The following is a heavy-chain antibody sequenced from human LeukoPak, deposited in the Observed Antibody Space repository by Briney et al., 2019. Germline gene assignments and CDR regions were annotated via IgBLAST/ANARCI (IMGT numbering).Heavy chain of an antibody. J-gene: IGHJ4*02. V-gene: IGHV1-18*01. D-gene: IGHD2-2*01. CDR3: ALIPYCTTATCYYFDF. CDR2: ISAYNGNT. CDR1: GYTFTSYG. Sequence: WASVKVSCKASGYTFTSYGISWVRQAPGQGLEWMGWISAYNGNTNYAQKLQGRVTMTIDTSTSTAYMELRSLRSDDTAVYYCALIPYCTTATCYYFDFWGQGTLVTVSS.